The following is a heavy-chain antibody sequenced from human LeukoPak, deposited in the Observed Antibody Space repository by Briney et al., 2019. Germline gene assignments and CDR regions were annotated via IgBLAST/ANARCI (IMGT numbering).Heavy chain of an antibody. V-gene: IGHV4-61*01. Sequence: SETLSPTCTVSGGSVSSGSYYWSWIRQPPGKGLEWIGYIYYSGSTNYNPSLKSRVTISVDTSKNQFSLKLSSVTAADTAVYYCARVRANEYYYDSSGYYPPDYWGQGTLVTVSS. J-gene: IGHJ4*02. CDR2: IYYSGST. CDR1: GGSVSSGSYY. D-gene: IGHD3-22*01. CDR3: ARVRANEYYYDSSGYYPPDY.